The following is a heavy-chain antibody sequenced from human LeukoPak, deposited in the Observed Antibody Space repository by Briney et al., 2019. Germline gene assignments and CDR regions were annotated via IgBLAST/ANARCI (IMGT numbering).Heavy chain of an antibody. V-gene: IGHV3-23*01. J-gene: IGHJ5*02. D-gene: IGHD6-19*01. CDR2: ISGSGGST. CDR3: AKDTPTVAGTLGPDWFDP. Sequence: PGGSLRLSCAASGFTFSSYAMSWVRQAPGKGLEWVSAISGSGGSTYYADSVKGRFTISRDNSKNTLYLQVNSLRAEDTAVYYCAKDTPTVAGTLGPDWFDPWGQGTLVTVSS. CDR1: GFTFSSYA.